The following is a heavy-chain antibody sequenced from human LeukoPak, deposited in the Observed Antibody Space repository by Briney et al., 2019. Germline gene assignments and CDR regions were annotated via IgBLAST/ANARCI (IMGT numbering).Heavy chain of an antibody. J-gene: IGHJ4*02. CDR2: ISSSSSYI. D-gene: IGHD3-3*01. Sequence: GGSLRLSCAASGFTFSSYSMNWVRQAPGKGLEWVSSISSSSSYIYYADSVKGRFTISRDNAKNSLYLQMNSLRAEDTAVYYCARGSYYDFWSGYSYYFDYWGQGTLVTVSS. V-gene: IGHV3-21*01. CDR3: ARGSYYDFWSGYSYYFDY. CDR1: GFTFSSYS.